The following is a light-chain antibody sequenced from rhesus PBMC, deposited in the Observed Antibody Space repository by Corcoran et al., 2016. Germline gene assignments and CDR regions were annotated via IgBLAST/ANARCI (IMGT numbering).Light chain of an antibody. J-gene: IGKJ3*01. V-gene: IGKV1-32*01. Sequence: DIQMTQSPSSLSASVGDRVTITCRARQGVRTYLNWYQVKPGRAPQLLIYSGDRLYSGVPSRFSGSGSGTEFPLTISSLQPEDFATYHCQQYNTLPFTFGPGTKLDFK. CDR2: SGD. CDR3: QQYNTLPFT. CDR1: QGVRTY.